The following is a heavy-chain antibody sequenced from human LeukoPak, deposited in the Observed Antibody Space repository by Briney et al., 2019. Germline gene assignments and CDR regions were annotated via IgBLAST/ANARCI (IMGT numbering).Heavy chain of an antibody. CDR2: IYYSGST. D-gene: IGHD5-24*01. CDR3: ARADGYNQEIDY. Sequence: PSETRSLTCTVSGGSISSYYWSWIRQPQGKGLEWIGYIYYSGSTNYNPSLKSRVSISVDTSKNQFSLKLSSVTTADTAVYYCARADGYNQEIDYWGQGTLVTVSS. J-gene: IGHJ4*02. CDR1: GGSISSYY. V-gene: IGHV4-59*01.